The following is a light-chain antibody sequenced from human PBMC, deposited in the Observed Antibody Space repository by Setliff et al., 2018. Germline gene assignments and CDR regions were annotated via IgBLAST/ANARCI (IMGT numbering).Light chain of an antibody. CDR2: EAS. Sequence: QSALTQPPSASGSPGQSVTISCTGTSSDVGGYNYVSWYQQHPGKAPKLMIYEASKRPSGVPDRFSGSKSGNTASLTVSGLQAEDEADYYCSSYAGSTGNGVGTGTKVTVL. CDR3: SSYAGSTGNG. CDR1: SSDVGGYNY. J-gene: IGLJ1*01. V-gene: IGLV2-8*01.